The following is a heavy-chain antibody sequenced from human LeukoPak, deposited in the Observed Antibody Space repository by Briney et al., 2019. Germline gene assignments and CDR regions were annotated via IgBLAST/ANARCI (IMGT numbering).Heavy chain of an antibody. CDR2: IFYSGST. Sequence: PSETLSLTCTVSGVSVSSSDWWTWVRQPPGKGLEWIGEIFYSGSTNYNPSLKSRVTISIDRSKNHFSLKLSSVTAADTAVYYCARDLYPYGPDVWGKGTTVTVSS. V-gene: IGHV4-4*02. J-gene: IGHJ6*04. CDR1: GVSVSSSDW. CDR3: ARDLYPYGPDV.